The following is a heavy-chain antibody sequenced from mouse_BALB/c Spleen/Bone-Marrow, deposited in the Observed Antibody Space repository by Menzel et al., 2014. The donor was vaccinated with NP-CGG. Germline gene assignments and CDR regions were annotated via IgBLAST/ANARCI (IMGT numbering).Heavy chain of an antibody. V-gene: IGHV5-4*02. J-gene: IGHJ4*01. CDR2: INDGGSYT. CDR1: GFTFSDYY. Sequence: DVKLVESGGGLVKPGGSLELSCAVSGFTFSDYYMYWVRQNPEKRLEWVATINDGGSYTYYPDSAKGRFTISRDNAKNNLYLQMSSLKSEDTAMYYCARDGNFAMDYWGQGTSVTVSS. D-gene: IGHD2-1*01. CDR3: ARDGNFAMDY.